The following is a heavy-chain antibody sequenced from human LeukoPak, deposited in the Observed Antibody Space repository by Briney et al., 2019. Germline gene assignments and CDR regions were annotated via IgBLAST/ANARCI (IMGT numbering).Heavy chain of an antibody. CDR2: IKQDGSEK. Sequence: GGSLRLSCAASGFTFSSYWMSWVRQAPGKGLEWVANIKQDGSEKYYVDSVKGRFTISRDNAKNSLYLQMNSLRAEDTAVYYCGRVDQLAQYSAHWGFGYWGQGTLATVSS. CDR1: GFTFSSYW. CDR3: GRVDQLAQYSAHWGFGY. J-gene: IGHJ4*02. V-gene: IGHV3-7*03. D-gene: IGHD2-2*01.